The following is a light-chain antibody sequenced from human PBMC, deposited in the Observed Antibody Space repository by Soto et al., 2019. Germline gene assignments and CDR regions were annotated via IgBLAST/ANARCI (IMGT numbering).Light chain of an antibody. CDR1: SSDIGAYIY. Sequence: QSVLTQPPSASGSPGQSVTISCTGTSSDIGAYIYVSWYQQHPGKAPKLMIYEVSKRLSGVPDRFSGSKSGNTASLTVSGLQAEDEADYYCSSYAGSNNFKVFGGGTKLTVL. J-gene: IGLJ2*01. CDR2: EVS. CDR3: SSYAGSNNFKV. V-gene: IGLV2-8*01.